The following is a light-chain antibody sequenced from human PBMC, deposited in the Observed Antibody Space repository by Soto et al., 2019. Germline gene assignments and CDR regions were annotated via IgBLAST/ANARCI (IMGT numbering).Light chain of an antibody. J-gene: IGKJ2*01. CDR2: KAS. CDR3: QQYNSYSYT. Sequence: DLQMTQSPSTLSASVGDRVTITCRASQSISSWLAWYQQKPGKAPKLLIYKASSLESGVPSRFSGRGSGTAFTLTISSLQPDDFATYYCQQYNSYSYTFGQGTKLEIK. V-gene: IGKV1-5*03. CDR1: QSISSW.